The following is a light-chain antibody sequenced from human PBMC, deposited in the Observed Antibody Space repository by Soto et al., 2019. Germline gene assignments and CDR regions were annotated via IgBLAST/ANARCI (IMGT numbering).Light chain of an antibody. V-gene: IGKV3D-15*01. Sequence: EIVMTQSPATLSVSPGERATLSCSASQSVGSNLAWYQQKPGQAPRLLIYGVSTRATGIPARFSGSGSGTEFALTISSLQSEDFAVYYCQQYKKWPAITVGQGTRLRL. CDR2: GVS. CDR3: QQYKKWPAIT. CDR1: QSVGSN. J-gene: IGKJ5*01.